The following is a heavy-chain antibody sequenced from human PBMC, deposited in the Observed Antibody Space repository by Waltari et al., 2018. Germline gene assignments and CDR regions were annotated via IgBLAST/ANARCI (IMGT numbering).Heavy chain of an antibody. V-gene: IGHV5-51*01. D-gene: IGHD4-17*01. CDR3: ARRPTLIPGDYGAHHVAFDI. Sequence: EVQLVQSGAEVKKPGESLKISCKGSGYSFTSYWIGWVRQMPGKGLEWMGIIYPGDSDTRYSPSFQGQVTISADKSISTAYLQWSSLKASDTAMYYCARRPTLIPGDYGAHHVAFDIWGQGTMVTVSS. J-gene: IGHJ3*02. CDR2: IYPGDSDT. CDR1: GYSFTSYW.